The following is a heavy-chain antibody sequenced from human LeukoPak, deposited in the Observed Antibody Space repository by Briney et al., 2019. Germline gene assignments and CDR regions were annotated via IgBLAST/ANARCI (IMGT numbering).Heavy chain of an antibody. CDR1: GFTFSSYS. Sequence: GGSLRLSCAASGFTFSSYSMNWVRQAPGKGLEWVSSISSSSSYIYYADSVKGRFTISRDNSKNTLYLQMNSLRAEDTAVYYCAKDQGVGATFDYWGQGTLVTVSS. CDR3: AKDQGVGATFDY. V-gene: IGHV3-21*04. CDR2: ISSSSSYI. J-gene: IGHJ4*02. D-gene: IGHD1-26*01.